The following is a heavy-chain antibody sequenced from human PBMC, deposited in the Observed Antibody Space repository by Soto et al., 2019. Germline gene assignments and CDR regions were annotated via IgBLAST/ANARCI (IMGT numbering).Heavy chain of an antibody. CDR3: AREGSDTAMVLNWFDP. Sequence: SVKVSCKASGGTFSSYAISWGRQAPGQGLEWMGGIVPIFGTANYAQKFQGRVTITADESTSTAYMELSSLRSEDTAVYYCAREGSDTAMVLNWFDPWGERILVTVSS. J-gene: IGHJ5*02. D-gene: IGHD5-18*01. CDR1: GGTFSSYA. CDR2: IVPIFGTA. V-gene: IGHV1-69*13.